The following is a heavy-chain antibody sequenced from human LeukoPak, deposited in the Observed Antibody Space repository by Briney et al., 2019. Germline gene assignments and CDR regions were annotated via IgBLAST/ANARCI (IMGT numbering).Heavy chain of an antibody. CDR1: GFTFSDHY. V-gene: IGHV3-11*01. CDR2: ISSSGSTT. D-gene: IGHD6-13*01. Sequence: GGSLRLSCAASGFTFSDHYMSWIRQAPGKGLEGVSYISSSGSTTYYADSVKGRFTISRDNSKNTLYLQMNSLRAEDTAVYYCASTRPPAKFFSWDATPGAFDIWGQGTMVTVSS. CDR3: ASTRPPAKFFSWDATPGAFDI. J-gene: IGHJ3*02.